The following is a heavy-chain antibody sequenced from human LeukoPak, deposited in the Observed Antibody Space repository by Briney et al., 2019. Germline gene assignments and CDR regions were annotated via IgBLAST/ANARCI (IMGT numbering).Heavy chain of an antibody. CDR2: IGTAGDT. CDR3: ARASIVGYSSSSSAPYYFDY. D-gene: IGHD6-6*01. J-gene: IGHJ4*02. Sequence: GGSLRLSCVASGFTFSSYDMHWVRQATGKGLEWVSAIGTAGDTYYPGSVKGRFTISRENAKNSLYLQMNSLRAGDTAVYYCARASIVGYSSSSSAPYYFDYWGQGTLVTVSS. CDR1: GFTFSSYD. V-gene: IGHV3-13*01.